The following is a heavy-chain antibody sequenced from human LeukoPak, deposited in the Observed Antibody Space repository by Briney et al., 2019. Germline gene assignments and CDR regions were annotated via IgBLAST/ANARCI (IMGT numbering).Heavy chain of an antibody. CDR2: ISISTDSI. Sequence: KTGGSLRLSCAASGFTFSSYSMNWVRQAPGKGLEWVSSISISTDSIYYADSVKGRFTFSRDNAKNTLYLQMNSLRAEDTAVYYCVRDSGDGSTSFDNWGQGTLVTISS. D-gene: IGHD3-10*01. V-gene: IGHV3-21*01. CDR1: GFTFSSYS. CDR3: VRDSGDGSTSFDN. J-gene: IGHJ4*02.